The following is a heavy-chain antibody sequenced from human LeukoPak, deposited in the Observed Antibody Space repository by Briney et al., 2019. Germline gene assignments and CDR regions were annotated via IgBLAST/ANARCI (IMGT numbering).Heavy chain of an antibody. J-gene: IGHJ4*02. D-gene: IGHD2-2*03. V-gene: IGHV3-23*01. CDR1: GFTFSSYA. CDR2: ISGSGGST. CDR3: AKTAVDIVVVPAARGYFDH. Sequence: PGGSLRLSCAASGFTFSSYAMSWVRQAPGKGLEWVSAISGSGGSTYYADSVKGRFTISRDNSKNTLYLQMNSLKAEDTAVYYCAKTAVDIVVVPAARGYFDHWGQGTLVTVSS.